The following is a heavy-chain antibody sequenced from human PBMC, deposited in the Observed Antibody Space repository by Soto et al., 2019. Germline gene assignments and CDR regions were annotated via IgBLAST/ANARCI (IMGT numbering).Heavy chain of an antibody. CDR1: GGSISSSNW. J-gene: IGHJ5*02. D-gene: IGHD3-10*01. CDR3: ARDSMVRGVMRWFDP. CDR2: IYHSGST. Sequence: QVQLQESGPGLVKPSGTLSLTCAVSGGSISSSNWWSWVRQPPGKGLEWIGEIYHSGSTNYNPSLKRLAAISLSESHNQFSLRLSSVTAADTAVYYCARDSMVRGVMRWFDPWGQGTLVTVSS. V-gene: IGHV4-4*02.